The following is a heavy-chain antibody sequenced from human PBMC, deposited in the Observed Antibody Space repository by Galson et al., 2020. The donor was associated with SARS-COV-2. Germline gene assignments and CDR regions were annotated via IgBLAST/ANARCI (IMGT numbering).Heavy chain of an antibody. V-gene: IGHV3-30*04. D-gene: IGHD2-21*01. J-gene: IGHJ3*01. Sequence: GESLKISCAASGFTFSSYAMHWVRQAPGKGLEWVAVISYDGSNKYYADSVKGRFTISRDNSKNTLYLQMNSLRAEDTAVYYCAREGDIVVVSDAFDLWGQGTMVTVSS. CDR3: AREGDIVVVSDAFDL. CDR2: ISYDGSNK. CDR1: GFTFSSYA.